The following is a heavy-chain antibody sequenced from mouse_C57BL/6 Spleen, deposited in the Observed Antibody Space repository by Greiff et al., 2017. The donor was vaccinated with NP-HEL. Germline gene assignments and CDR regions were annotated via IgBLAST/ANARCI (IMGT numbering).Heavy chain of an antibody. J-gene: IGHJ4*01. CDR2: ISSGSSTI. Sequence: EVQRVESGGGLVKPGGSLKLSCAASGFTFSDYGMHWVRQAPEKGLEWVAYISSGSSTIYYADTVKGRFTISRDNAKNTLFLQMTSLRSEDTAMYYCARDDYEGYFAMDYWGQGTSVTVSS. D-gene: IGHD2-4*01. CDR1: GFTFSDYG. CDR3: ARDDYEGYFAMDY. V-gene: IGHV5-17*01.